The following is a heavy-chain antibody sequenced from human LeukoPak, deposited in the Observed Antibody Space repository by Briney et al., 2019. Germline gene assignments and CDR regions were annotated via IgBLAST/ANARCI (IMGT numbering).Heavy chain of an antibody. J-gene: IGHJ4*02. CDR3: ARDEAAYSGSPLDY. Sequence: GRALRLSCAASGCTFSSYAMHWVRQAPGKGLEWVAVISYDGSNKYYADSVKGRFTISRDNSKNTLYLQMNSLRAEDTAVYYCARDEAAYSGSPLDYWGQGTLVTVSS. CDR2: ISYDGSNK. V-gene: IGHV3-30-3*01. D-gene: IGHD1-26*01. CDR1: GCTFSSYA.